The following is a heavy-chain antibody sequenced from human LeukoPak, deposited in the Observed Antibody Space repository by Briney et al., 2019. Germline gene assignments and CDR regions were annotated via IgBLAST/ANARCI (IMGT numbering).Heavy chain of an antibody. CDR2: IIPIFGTA. V-gene: IGHV1-69*13. CDR3: ARAQKYYYGSGSYYNRFDY. CDR1: GGTFSSYA. J-gene: IGHJ4*02. Sequence: ASVKVSCKASGGTFSSYAISWVRQAPGQGLEWMGGIIPIFGTANYAQKFQGRVTITADESTSTAYMELSSLRSEDTAVYYCARAQKYYYGSGSYYNRFDYWGQGTLVTVSS. D-gene: IGHD3-10*01.